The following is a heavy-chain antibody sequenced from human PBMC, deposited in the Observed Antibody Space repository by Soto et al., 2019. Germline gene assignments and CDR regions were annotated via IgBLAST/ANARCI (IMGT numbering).Heavy chain of an antibody. CDR1: GGTFSSYA. CDR3: ASRVLSVGATGPPYY. J-gene: IGHJ4*02. CDR2: IIPIFGTA. D-gene: IGHD1-26*01. V-gene: IGHV1-69*01. Sequence: QVQLVQSGAEVKKPGSSVKVSCKASGGTFSSYAISWVRQAPGQGLEWMGGIIPIFGTANYAQKFQGRVTITADESTSTAYMELSSLRSEDTAVYYCASRVLSVGATGPPYYWCQGTLVTVSS.